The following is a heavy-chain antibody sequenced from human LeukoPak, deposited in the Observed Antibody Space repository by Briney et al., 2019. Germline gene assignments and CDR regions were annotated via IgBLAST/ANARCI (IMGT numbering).Heavy chain of an antibody. CDR2: IEDSGST. CDR1: GGSIHSRSHL. V-gene: IGHV4-39*07. J-gene: IGHJ5*02. D-gene: IGHD3-22*01. CDR3: ARVDSYDRSGHFDP. Sequence: SETLSLTCTVSGGSIHSRSHLWGWIRQPPGKGLEWIGSIEDSGSTFYHPSLKSRVTTSIYTSKNQSSLELTSVTAADTAVYYCARVDSYDRSGHFDPWGQGTLVIVSS.